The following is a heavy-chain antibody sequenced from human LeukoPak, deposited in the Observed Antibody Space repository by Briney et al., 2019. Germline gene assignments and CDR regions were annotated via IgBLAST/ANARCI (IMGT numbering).Heavy chain of an antibody. J-gene: IGHJ4*02. D-gene: IGHD3-9*01. V-gene: IGHV1-18*01. CDR2: ISAYNGNT. CDR1: GYTFTSYG. CDR3: ARSKALRLDDIYY. Sequence: GASVKVSCKASGYTFTSYGISWVRQAPGQGLEWMGWISAYNGNTNYAQKFQGRVTITADESTSTAYMELSSLRSEDTAVYYCARSKALRLDDIYYWGQGTLVTVSS.